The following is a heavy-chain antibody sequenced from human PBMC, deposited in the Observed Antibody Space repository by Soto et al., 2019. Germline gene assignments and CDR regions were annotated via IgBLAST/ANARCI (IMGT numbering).Heavy chain of an antibody. CDR1: GYTFTSYD. J-gene: IGHJ5*02. CDR2: MNPNSGNT. Sequence: ASVKVSCKASGYTFTSYDINWVRQATGQGLEWMGWMNPNSGNTGYAQKFQGRVTMTRNTSISTAYMELSSLRSEDTAVYYCARPMYSSGWYWLDPCGQGTLVTVYS. V-gene: IGHV1-8*01. D-gene: IGHD6-19*01. CDR3: ARPMYSSGWYWLDP.